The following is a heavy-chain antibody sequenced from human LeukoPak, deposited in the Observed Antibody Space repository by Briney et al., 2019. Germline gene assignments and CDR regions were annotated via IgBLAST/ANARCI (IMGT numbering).Heavy chain of an antibody. CDR1: GVSISGSY. CDR2: IYYSGTT. V-gene: IGHV4-59*01. J-gene: IGHJ4*02. Sequence: SETPSLTCTVSGVSISGSYWSWIRQLPGKELEWIGYIYYSGTTNYNPSLKSRVTISVDTSRNQFSLKLSSVTAADTAVYYCARGNYDSSGYYYSTYYFDYWGQGTLVTVSS. D-gene: IGHD3-22*01. CDR3: ARGNYDSSGYYYSTYYFDY.